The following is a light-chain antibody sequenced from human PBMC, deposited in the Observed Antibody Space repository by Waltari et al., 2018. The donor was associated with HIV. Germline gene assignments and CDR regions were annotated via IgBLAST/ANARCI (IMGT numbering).Light chain of an antibody. J-gene: IGKJ2*01. CDR1: QYINTF. Sequence: DIQMTQSPSSLSASVRDRVSINCRESQYINTFLNWYRKRPGKAPELLIYAAHSLQSGVPSRFSGSGSATEFTLTITSLQPEDVATYYCQQTYSTPHTFGQGTKVEIK. CDR2: AAH. CDR3: QQTYSTPHT. V-gene: IGKV1-39*01.